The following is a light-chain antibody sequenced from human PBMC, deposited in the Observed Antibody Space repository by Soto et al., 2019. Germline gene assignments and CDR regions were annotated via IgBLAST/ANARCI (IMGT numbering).Light chain of an antibody. CDR3: QQFNNWPRT. V-gene: IGKV3-15*01. CDR1: QSINNN. J-gene: IGKJ1*01. Sequence: EIVMTQSPATLSVPPGERATLSCRASQSINNNLAWYQQKPGQAPRLLIYGASTRATGVPARFSGSGSGTEFTLTISSLQSEDFAVYYCQQFNNWPRTFGQGTK. CDR2: GAS.